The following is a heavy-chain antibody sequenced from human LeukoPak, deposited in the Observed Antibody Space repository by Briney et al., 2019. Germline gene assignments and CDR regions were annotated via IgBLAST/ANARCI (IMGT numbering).Heavy chain of an antibody. CDR1: GFAFNNYA. V-gene: IGHV3-23*01. CDR3: AKERGSLLAARRCFEY. J-gene: IGHJ4*02. Sequence: GGSLRLSCGASGFAFNNYAISWVRQAPGKGLEWVSVISGSGGSTDYADSVKGRLSISRDNSKNMVFLQMNSLRAEDTAVYYCAKERGSLLAARRCFEYWGQGTLVTVST. D-gene: IGHD6-6*01. CDR2: ISGSGGST.